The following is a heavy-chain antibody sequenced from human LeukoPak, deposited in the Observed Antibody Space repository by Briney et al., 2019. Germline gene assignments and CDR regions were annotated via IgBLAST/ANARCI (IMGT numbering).Heavy chain of an antibody. CDR3: ARGGLVVVVAATPSTTPGLLHWLDP. V-gene: IGHV1-18*01. CDR2: ISAYNGNT. Sequence: GASVKVPCKASGYTFTSYGISWVRQAPGQGLEWMGWISAYNGNTKYAQKVLGRVTMTTDTSTSTAYMELRSLRSDDTAVYYCARGGLVVVVAATPSTTPGLLHWLDPWGQGTLVSVSS. CDR1: GYTFTSYG. D-gene: IGHD2-15*01. J-gene: IGHJ5*02.